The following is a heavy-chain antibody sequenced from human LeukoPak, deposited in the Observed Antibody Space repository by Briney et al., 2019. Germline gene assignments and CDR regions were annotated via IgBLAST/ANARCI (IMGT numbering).Heavy chain of an antibody. J-gene: IGHJ4*02. Sequence: ASVKVSCKASGYTFTSYGISWVRQAPGQGLEWMGWISAYNGNTNYAQKLQGRVTMTTDTSTSPAYMELRSLRSDDTAVYYCARGIPGYSSGWYLTDYWGQGTLVTVSS. CDR2: ISAYNGNT. CDR1: GYTFTSYG. CDR3: ARGIPGYSSGWYLTDY. D-gene: IGHD6-19*01. V-gene: IGHV1-18*01.